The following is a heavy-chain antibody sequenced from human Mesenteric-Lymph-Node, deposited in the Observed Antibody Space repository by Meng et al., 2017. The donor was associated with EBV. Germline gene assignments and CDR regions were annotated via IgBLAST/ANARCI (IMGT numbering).Heavy chain of an antibody. CDR2: IDYSGTT. V-gene: IGHV4-59*11. CDR3: ARLVVDPIDNWFDP. J-gene: IGHJ5*02. CDR1: SGSISSHY. D-gene: IGHD2-15*01. Sequence: QVQLPESGPGLVKPSETLSLTCSVSSGSISSHYWSWIRQSEGKGLEWIGQIDYSGTTKYNPSLKSRVTLSVDTSKNQLSLRLTSVTAADTAIYYCARLVVDPIDNWFDPWGQGTLVTVSS.